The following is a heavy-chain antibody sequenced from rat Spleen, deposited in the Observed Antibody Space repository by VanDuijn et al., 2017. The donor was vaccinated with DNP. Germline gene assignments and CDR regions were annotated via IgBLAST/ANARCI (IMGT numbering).Heavy chain of an antibody. CDR1: GFTFSNYG. CDR3: TTDNYSAPFDY. V-gene: IGHV5S13*01. D-gene: IGHD1-8*01. J-gene: IGHJ2*01. CDR2: ITASSGTT. Sequence: EVKLVESGGGLVQPGRSLKLSCAASGFTFSNYGMAWVRQVPKKGLEWVATITASSGTTYYRDSVKGRFTISTDNAKNTLYLQMDSLRSEDTATYYCTTDNYSAPFDYWGQGVMVTVSS.